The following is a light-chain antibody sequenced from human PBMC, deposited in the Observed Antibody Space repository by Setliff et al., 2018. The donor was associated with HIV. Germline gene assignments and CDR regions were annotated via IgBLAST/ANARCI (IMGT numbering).Light chain of an antibody. Sequence: SYELTQRPSVPVAPGKTARITCGGDNIGIKSVHWYQQKPGQAPVVVMYYDHDRPSWIPERFSGSNSGNTATLTISRVEVGDEADYYCQVWDSSSDHYVFGSGTKGTVL. V-gene: IGLV3-21*04. CDR2: YDH. CDR3: QVWDSSSDHYV. J-gene: IGLJ1*01. CDR1: NIGIKS.